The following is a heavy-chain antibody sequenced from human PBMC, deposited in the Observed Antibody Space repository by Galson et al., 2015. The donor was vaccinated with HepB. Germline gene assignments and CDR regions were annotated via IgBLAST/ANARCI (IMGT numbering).Heavy chain of an antibody. V-gene: IGHV3-7*03. CDR3: ARAYCGGDCYGTFDM. D-gene: IGHD2-21*02. J-gene: IGHJ3*02. CDR1: GFTFSNYW. Sequence: SLRLSCATSGFTFSNYWMSWVRQAPGKGLEWVANIKQDGSEKHYVDSLKGRSTISRDNAKNSLYLQMNSLRAEDTAVYYCARAYCGGDCYGTFDMWGQGTMVTVSS. CDR2: IKQDGSEK.